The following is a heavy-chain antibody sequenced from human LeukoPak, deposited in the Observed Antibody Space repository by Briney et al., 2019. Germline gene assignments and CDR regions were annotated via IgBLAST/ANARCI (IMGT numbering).Heavy chain of an antibody. CDR3: ARDEDNSGRYYYYMDV. Sequence: SETLSLTCTVSGGSVSSGTYYWNWIRHPPGKGLEWIGYIYYSGSTNYNPSLKSRATISIDGSKNQFPLKLSYVTAADTAVYYCARDEDNSGRYYYYMDVWGKGTTVTVSS. V-gene: IGHV4-61*01. CDR2: IYYSGST. D-gene: IGHD3-22*01. CDR1: GGSVSSGTYY. J-gene: IGHJ6*03.